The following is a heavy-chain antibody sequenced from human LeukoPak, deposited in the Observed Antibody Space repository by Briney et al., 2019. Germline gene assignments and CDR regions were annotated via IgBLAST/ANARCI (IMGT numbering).Heavy chain of an antibody. CDR2: IYYDGSDK. V-gene: IGHV3-33*01. CDR3: ATITGSYYKPDS. Sequence: PGGSLRLSCTASGITFRNYGIHWVRQAPGKGLEWVALIYYDGSDKYYADSVKGRFTISRDNSKNILYLQMNGLRAEDTAVYYCATITGSYYKPDSWGQGTLVTVSS. CDR1: GITFRNYG. D-gene: IGHD3-10*01. J-gene: IGHJ4*02.